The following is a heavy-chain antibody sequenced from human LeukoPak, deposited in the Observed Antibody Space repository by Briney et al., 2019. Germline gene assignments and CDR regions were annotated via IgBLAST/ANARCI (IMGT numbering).Heavy chain of an antibody. CDR3: ARRGRDYGVYYFDY. J-gene: IGHJ4*02. Sequence: GASVKVSCKASGGTFSSYAISWVRQAPGQGLEWMGRIIPILGIANYAQKFQGRVTITADKSTSTAYMELSSLRSEDTAVYYCARRGRDYGVYYFDYWGQGTLVTVSS. CDR2: IIPILGIA. CDR1: GGTFSSYA. D-gene: IGHD4-17*01. V-gene: IGHV1-69*04.